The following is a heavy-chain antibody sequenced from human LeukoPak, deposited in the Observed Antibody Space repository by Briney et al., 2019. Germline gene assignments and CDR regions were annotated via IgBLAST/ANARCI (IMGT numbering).Heavy chain of an antibody. V-gene: IGHV4-30-4*08. D-gene: IGHD3-10*01. CDR1: GGSISSGDYY. CDR2: IYYSGST. Sequence: SETLSLTXTVSGGSISSGDYYWSWIRQPPGNGLEWIRYIYYSGSTYYNPSLKSRVTISVDTSKNQFSLKLSSVTAADTAVYYCARVYYGSGSYHWFDPWGQGTLVTVSS. CDR3: ARVYYGSGSYHWFDP. J-gene: IGHJ5*02.